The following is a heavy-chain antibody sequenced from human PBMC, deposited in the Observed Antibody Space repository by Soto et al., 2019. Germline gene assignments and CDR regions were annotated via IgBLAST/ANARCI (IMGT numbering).Heavy chain of an antibody. D-gene: IGHD1-1*01. CDR2: TFYRSKWYI. Sequence: QVQLQQSGPGLLTSSQTLSLTCAISGDSVSSNTAAWNWIRQSPSRGLEWLGRTFYRSKWYIRYPRSMKSRXXIXPXXSKNQVSLELTSLTPEDTATYYCVRDWDERDAFDVWGQGTMVPVSS. CDR1: GDSVSSNTAA. J-gene: IGHJ3*01. CDR3: VRDWDERDAFDV. V-gene: IGHV6-1*01.